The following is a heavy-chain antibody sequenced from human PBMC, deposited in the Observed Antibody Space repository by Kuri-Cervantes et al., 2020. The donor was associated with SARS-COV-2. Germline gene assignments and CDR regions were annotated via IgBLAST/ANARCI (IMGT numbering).Heavy chain of an antibody. CDR3: ARSRSIAVAGTFWFDP. D-gene: IGHD6-19*01. V-gene: IGHV1-69*10. CDR1: GGTFSTYV. J-gene: IGHJ5*02. Sequence: SVKVSCKASGGTFSTYVISWVRQAPGQGLEWMGGVIPILGIINYAQKFQGRVTITADKSTSTAYMELSSLRSEDTAVYYCARSRSIAVAGTFWFDPWGQGTLVTVSS. CDR2: VIPILGII.